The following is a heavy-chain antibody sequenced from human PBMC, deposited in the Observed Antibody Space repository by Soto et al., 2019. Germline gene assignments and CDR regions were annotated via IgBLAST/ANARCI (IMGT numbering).Heavy chain of an antibody. J-gene: IGHJ6*02. CDR2: INHSGST. V-gene: IGHV4-34*01. D-gene: IGHD6-19*01. CDR1: GGSFSGYY. Sequence: SETLSLTCAVYGGSFSGYYWSWIRQPPGKGLEWIGEINHSGSTNYNPSLKSRVTISVDTSKNQFSLKLRSVTAADTAVYYCASDRSSGWDQGYGMDVWGQGTTVTVSS. CDR3: ASDRSSGWDQGYGMDV.